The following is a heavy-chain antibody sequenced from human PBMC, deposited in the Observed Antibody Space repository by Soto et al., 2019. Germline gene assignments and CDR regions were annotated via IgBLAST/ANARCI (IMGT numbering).Heavy chain of an antibody. J-gene: IGHJ4*02. CDR3: ARGRGDRMGFDY. CDR2: IRSSGSTI. V-gene: IGHV3-48*03. D-gene: IGHD3-10*01. Sequence: VQLVESGGGVVQPGRSLRLSCAVSGFTFSSFEMNWVRQAPGKGLEWVSYIRSSGSTIYYAESVKGRFTISRDNAKNSLFLQMNSLRVEDTAVYYCARGRGDRMGFDYWGQGTLVTVSS. CDR1: GFTFSSFE.